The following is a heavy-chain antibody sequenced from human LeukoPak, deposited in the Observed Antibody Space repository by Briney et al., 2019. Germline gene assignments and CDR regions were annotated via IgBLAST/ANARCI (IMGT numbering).Heavy chain of an antibody. J-gene: IGHJ4*02. D-gene: IGHD2-2*01. CDR3: ARDVWSIGDLGYCSSTSCPRLDY. Sequence: GGSLRLSCAASGISFGSYWVTWVRQAPGKGLEWVSSISSSSSYIYYADSVKGRFTISRDNAKNSLYLQMNSLRAEDTAVYYCARDVWSIGDLGYCSSTSCPRLDYWGQGTLVTVSS. CDR2: ISSSSSYI. CDR1: GISFGSYW. V-gene: IGHV3-21*01.